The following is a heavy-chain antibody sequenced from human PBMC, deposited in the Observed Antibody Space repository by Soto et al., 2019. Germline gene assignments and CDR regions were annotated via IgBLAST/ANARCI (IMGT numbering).Heavy chain of an antibody. J-gene: IGHJ6*02. CDR1: GGTFSSYA. CDR2: IIPIFGTA. CDR3: ARGKSSGYAYGMDV. D-gene: IGHD3-22*01. Sequence: QVQLVQSGAEVKKPGSSVKVSCKASGGTFSSYAISWVRQAPGQGLEWMGGIIPIFGTANYAQKIQGSVTITADESTSTDYMELSSLRSEDTAVYYCARGKSSGYAYGMDVWGQGTTVTVSS. V-gene: IGHV1-69*01.